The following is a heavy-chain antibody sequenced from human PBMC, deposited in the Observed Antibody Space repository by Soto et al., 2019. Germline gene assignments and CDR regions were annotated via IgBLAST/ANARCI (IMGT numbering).Heavy chain of an antibody. J-gene: IGHJ5*02. CDR2: IIPIFGTA. Sequence: QVQLVQSGAEVKKPGSSVKVSCKASGGTFSSYAISWVRQAPGQGLEWMGGIIPIFGTANYAQKFQGRVTITADESTNTAYMELGSLRSEDTAVYYCARFGYCSGGSCYSSSWFDPWGQGTLVTVSS. CDR1: GGTFSSYA. CDR3: ARFGYCSGGSCYSSSWFDP. V-gene: IGHV1-69*12. D-gene: IGHD2-15*01.